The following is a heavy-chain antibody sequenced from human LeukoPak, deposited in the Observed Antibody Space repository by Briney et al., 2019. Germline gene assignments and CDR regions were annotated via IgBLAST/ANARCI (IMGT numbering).Heavy chain of an antibody. CDR1: GGSFSGYY. CDR3: ARGHTTIFGVVDY. CDR2: INHSGST. J-gene: IGHJ4*02. D-gene: IGHD3-3*01. V-gene: IGHV4-34*01. Sequence: SETLSLTCAVYGGSFSGYYWSWIRQPPGKGLEWIGEINHSGSTNYNPSLKSRVTISVETSKNQFSLKLSSVTAADTAVYFCARGHTTIFGVVDYWGQGTLVTVSS.